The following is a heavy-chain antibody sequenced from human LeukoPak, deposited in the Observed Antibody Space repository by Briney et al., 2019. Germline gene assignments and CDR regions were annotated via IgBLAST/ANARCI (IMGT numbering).Heavy chain of an antibody. Sequence: GASVKVSCKASGGSFNNYAISWVRQAPGQGLEWMGRIIPILGIANYAQKFQGRVTITADKSTSTAYMELSSLRSEDTAVYYCARADVPYSSSWVDYYGMDVWGQGTTVTVSS. J-gene: IGHJ6*02. V-gene: IGHV1-69*04. CDR3: ARADVPYSSSWVDYYGMDV. CDR2: IIPILGIA. D-gene: IGHD6-13*01. CDR1: GGSFNNYA.